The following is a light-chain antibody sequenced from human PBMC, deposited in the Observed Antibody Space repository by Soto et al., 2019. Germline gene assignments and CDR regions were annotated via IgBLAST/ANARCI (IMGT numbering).Light chain of an antibody. CDR1: QSVSSN. V-gene: IGKV3-15*01. CDR2: GAS. J-gene: IGKJ3*01. CDR3: QQYGSSPLFT. Sequence: EVVMTQSPATLSVSPWERATLSSRASQSVSSNLAWYQQKPGQAPRLLLYGASTRATGIPARFSGSGSGTDFTLTISRLEPEDFAVYYCQQYGSSPLFTFGPGTKVDIK.